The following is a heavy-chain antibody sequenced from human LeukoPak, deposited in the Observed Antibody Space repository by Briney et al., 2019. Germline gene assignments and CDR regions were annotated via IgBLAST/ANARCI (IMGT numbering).Heavy chain of an antibody. CDR1: GFTFSSYG. CDR3: AKDRNHYDSSGYYSLMDY. J-gene: IGHJ4*02. D-gene: IGHD3-22*01. V-gene: IGHV3-30*02. CDR2: IRYDGSNK. Sequence: GGSLRLSCAASGFTFSSYGMHWVRQAPGKGLEWVAFIRYDGSNKYYADSVKGRFAISRDNSKNTLYLQMNSLRAEDTAVYYCAKDRNHYDSSGYYSLMDYWGQGTLVTVSS.